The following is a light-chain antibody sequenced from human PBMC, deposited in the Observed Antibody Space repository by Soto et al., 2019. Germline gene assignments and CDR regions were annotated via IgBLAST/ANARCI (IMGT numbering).Light chain of an antibody. Sequence: DIPMTQSPSTLSASVGDRVTITCRASQSVSTWLAWYQQKPGKAPKILIYVASSLESGVPSRFSGSGSGTEFTLTISSLQPDDFATYYCQQYNRSPYTFGQGTKLEIK. CDR1: QSVSTW. V-gene: IGKV1-5*03. J-gene: IGKJ2*01. CDR2: VAS. CDR3: QQYNRSPYT.